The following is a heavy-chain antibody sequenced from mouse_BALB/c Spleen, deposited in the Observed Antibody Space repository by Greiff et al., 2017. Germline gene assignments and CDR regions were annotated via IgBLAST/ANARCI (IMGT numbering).Heavy chain of an antibody. V-gene: IGHV1S56*01. CDR2: IYPGDGST. Sequence: VQLQQSGPELVKPGASVRISCKASGYTFTSYDINWVKQRPGQGLEWIGWIYPGDGSTKYNEKFKGKATLTADKSSSTAYMQLSSLTSENSAVYFCARGDGNWYFDVWGAGTTVTVSS. CDR3: ARGDGNWYFDV. J-gene: IGHJ1*01. D-gene: IGHD2-1*01. CDR1: GYTFTSYD.